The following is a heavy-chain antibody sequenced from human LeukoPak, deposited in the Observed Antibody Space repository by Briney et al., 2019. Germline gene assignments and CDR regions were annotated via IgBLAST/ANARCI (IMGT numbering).Heavy chain of an antibody. V-gene: IGHV1-69*04. CDR2: VIPILGIA. CDR1: GGTFSSYA. CDR3: ARDDVDIVATMEY. D-gene: IGHD5-12*01. Sequence: SVKVSCKASGGTFSSYAISWVRQAPGQGLEWMGRVIPILGIANYAQKFQGRVTITAGKSTSTAYMELSSLRSEDTAVYYCARDDVDIVATMEYWGQGTLVTVSS. J-gene: IGHJ4*02.